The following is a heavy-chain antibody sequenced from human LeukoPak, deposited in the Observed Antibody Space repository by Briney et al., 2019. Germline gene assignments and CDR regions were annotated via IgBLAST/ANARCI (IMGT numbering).Heavy chain of an antibody. V-gene: IGHV3-30-3*01. CDR3: ARGGYCSSTSCYSLRFLEWLIFDY. CDR2: ISYDGSNK. CDR1: GFTFSSYA. D-gene: IGHD2-2*02. Sequence: LRLSCAASGFTFSSYAMHWVRQAPGKGLEWVAVISYDGSNKYYADSVKGRFTISRDNSKNTLYLQMNSLRAEDTAVYYCARGGYCSSTSCYSLRFLEWLIFDYWGQGTLVTVSS. J-gene: IGHJ4*02.